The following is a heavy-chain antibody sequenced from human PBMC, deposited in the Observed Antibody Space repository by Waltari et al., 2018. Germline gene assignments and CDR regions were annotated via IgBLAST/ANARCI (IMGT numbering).Heavy chain of an antibody. V-gene: IGHV1-69*04. D-gene: IGHD5-12*01. J-gene: IGHJ4*02. CDR2: GSTVVGTS. Sequence: QVQLVQSGAEVRKPGSSVRISCKPSGGTFSSWAFSWVRQAPGQGLEWVGSGSTVVGTSSSAQRFQGRVSITADKSTTTIHMELNSLTSDDAAVYYCAKESGGYDHPYFDQWGQGTLVTVSS. CDR3: AKESGGYDHPYFDQ. CDR1: GGTFSSWA.